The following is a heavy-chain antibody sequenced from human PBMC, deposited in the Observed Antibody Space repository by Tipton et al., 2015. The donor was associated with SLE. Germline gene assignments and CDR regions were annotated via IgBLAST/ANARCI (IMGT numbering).Heavy chain of an antibody. J-gene: IGHJ5*02. CDR2: INHSGST. D-gene: IGHD3-3*02. CDR1: GGSFSGYY. Sequence: TLSLTCAVYGGSFSGYYWSWIRQPPGKGLEWTGEINHSGSTNYNPSLKSRVTISVDTSKNQFSLKLSSVTAADTAVYYCARGPPFMEWERNWFDPWGQGTQVTVSS. CDR3: ARGPPFMEWERNWFDP. V-gene: IGHV4-34*01.